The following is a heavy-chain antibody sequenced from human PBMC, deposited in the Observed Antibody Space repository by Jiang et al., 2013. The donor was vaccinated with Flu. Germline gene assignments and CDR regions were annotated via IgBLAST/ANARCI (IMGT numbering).Heavy chain of an antibody. J-gene: IGHJ4*02. CDR3: ARVGGGSYYLDY. CDR2: IWYDGSNK. D-gene: IGHD3-10*01. V-gene: IGHV3-33*01. Sequence: AASGFTFSSYGMHWVRQAPGKGLEWVAVIWYDGSNKYYADSVKGRFTISRDNSKNTLYLQMNSLRAEDTAVYYCARVGGGSYYLDYWGQGTRVTVSS. CDR1: GFTFSSYG.